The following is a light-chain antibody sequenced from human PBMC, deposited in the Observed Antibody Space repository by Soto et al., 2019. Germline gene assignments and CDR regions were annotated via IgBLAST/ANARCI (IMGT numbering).Light chain of an antibody. J-gene: IGLJ1*01. V-gene: IGLV2-14*01. CDR1: SSDVGGYNY. CDR3: SSYTSSSTSNYV. Sequence: QSALTQPASVSGSPGQSITISCTGTSSDVGGYNYVSWYQQHPGKAPKLMIYEVSNRPSGVSNRFSGSKSGNTASLTISGLQAEDDADYYCSSYTSSSTSNYVFGTGTQLTVL. CDR2: EVS.